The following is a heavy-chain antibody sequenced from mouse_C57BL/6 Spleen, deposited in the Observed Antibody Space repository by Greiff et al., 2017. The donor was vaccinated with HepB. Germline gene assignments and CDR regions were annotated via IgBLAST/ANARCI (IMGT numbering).Heavy chain of an antibody. CDR3: ARWDYYGSSPFDY. V-gene: IGHV1-19*01. Sequence: EVQLQQSGPVLVKPGASVKMSCKASGYTFTDYYMNWVKQSHGKSLEWIGVINPYNGGTSYNQKFKGKATLTVDKSSSTAYMELNSLTSEDSAVYDCARWDYYGSSPFDYWGQGTTLTVSS. J-gene: IGHJ2*01. CDR2: INPYNGGT. CDR1: GYTFTDYY. D-gene: IGHD1-1*01.